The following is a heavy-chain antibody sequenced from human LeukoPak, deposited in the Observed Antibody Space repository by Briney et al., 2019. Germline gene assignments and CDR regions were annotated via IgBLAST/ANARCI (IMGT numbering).Heavy chain of an antibody. V-gene: IGHV1-2*02. J-gene: IGHJ4*02. D-gene: IGHD1-26*01. CDR1: GYTFTGYY. Sequence: ASVKVSCKASGYTFTGYYMHWVRQAPGQGREWMGCINLNSGATRYAQMYQGRVTMTWDTSITTAYMELSSLTSDDTAVYYCATERSGSYFPGDYWGQGTLVTFSS. CDR3: ATERSGSYFPGDY. CDR2: INLNSGAT.